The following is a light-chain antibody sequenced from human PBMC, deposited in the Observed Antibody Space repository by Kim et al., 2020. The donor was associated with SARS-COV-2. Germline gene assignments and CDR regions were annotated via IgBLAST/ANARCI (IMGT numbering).Light chain of an antibody. CDR1: QSVSSSY. V-gene: IGKV3-20*01. Sequence: EIVFTQSPGTLSLSPGERATLSCRASQSVSSSYLAWYQQKPGQAPMLLIYAASSRAPGIPDRFSGSGSGTDFTLTISRLEPEDFAVYYCQQYGSSPPVTFGQGTRLEIK. CDR2: AAS. J-gene: IGKJ5*01. CDR3: QQYGSSPPVT.